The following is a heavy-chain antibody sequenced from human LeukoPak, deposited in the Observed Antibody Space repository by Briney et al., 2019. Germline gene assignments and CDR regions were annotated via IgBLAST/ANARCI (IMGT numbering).Heavy chain of an antibody. CDR1: GFTFSDYW. CDR3: ARGYYFDY. V-gene: IGHV3-7*01. J-gene: IGHJ4*02. Sequence: GGSLRLSCAASGFTFSDYWMTWVRQAPGTGLEWVANIKQDGSEKDYVDSVKGRFTISRDNAKNSLYLQMNSLRAEDTAVYYCARGYYFDYWGQGTLVTVSS. CDR2: IKQDGSEK.